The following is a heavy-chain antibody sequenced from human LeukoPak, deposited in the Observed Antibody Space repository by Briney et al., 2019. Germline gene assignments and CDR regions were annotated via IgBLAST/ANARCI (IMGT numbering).Heavy chain of an antibody. CDR2: ISGSGGST. J-gene: IGHJ4*02. Sequence: HTGGSLRLSCAASGFTFSSYAMSWVRQAPGKGLEWVSAISGSGGSTYYADSVKGRFTISRDNSKNTLYLQMNSLRAEDTAVYYCAKDGQMPRIWNWNDASLFPPPFDYWGQGTLVTVSS. CDR1: GFTFSSYA. V-gene: IGHV3-23*01. CDR3: AKDGQMPRIWNWNDASLFPPPFDY. D-gene: IGHD1-1*01.